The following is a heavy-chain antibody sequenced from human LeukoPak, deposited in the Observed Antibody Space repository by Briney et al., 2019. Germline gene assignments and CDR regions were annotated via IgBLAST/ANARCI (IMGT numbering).Heavy chain of an antibody. V-gene: IGHV5-51*01. CDR3: AKLGYCSRGTCHSFDI. CDR1: GYSFPSSW. CDR2: IYPGDSDT. J-gene: IGHJ3*02. Sequence: RGEFLKISCKGSGYSFPSSWIGWVRQMPGKGLEWMGIIYPGDSDTRYSPSFEGQVTISADKSVSTAYLQWTSLKASDTAMYYCAKLGYCSRGTCHSFDIWGQETMVTVSS. D-gene: IGHD2-15*01.